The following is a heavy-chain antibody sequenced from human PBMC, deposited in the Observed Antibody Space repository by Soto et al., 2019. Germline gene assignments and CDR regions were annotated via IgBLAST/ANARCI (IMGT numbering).Heavy chain of an antibody. D-gene: IGHD5-12*01. J-gene: IGHJ4*02. CDR1: GYTFTSYG. Sequence: ASVKVSCKASGYTFTSYGISWVRQAPGQGLEWMGWISAYNGNTNYAQKLQGRVTMTTDTSTSTAYMELRSLRSDDTAVYYCARVRDGDSYETTFDYWGQGTRVTVS. CDR3: ARVRDGDSYETTFDY. V-gene: IGHV1-18*04. CDR2: ISAYNGNT.